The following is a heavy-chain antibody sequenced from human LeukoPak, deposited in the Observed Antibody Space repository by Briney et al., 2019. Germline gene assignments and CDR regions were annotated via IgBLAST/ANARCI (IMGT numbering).Heavy chain of an antibody. Sequence: PGGCLRLSCAASGFTSSSYSMNWVRQAPGKGLEWVSYISSSSSTIYYADSVKGRFTISRDNAKNSLYLQMNSLRAEDTAVYYCARDRGPYGGNSEDFDYWGQGTLVTVSS. CDR2: ISSSSSTI. CDR3: ARDRGPYGGNSEDFDY. CDR1: GFTSSSYS. V-gene: IGHV3-48*01. J-gene: IGHJ4*02. D-gene: IGHD4-23*01.